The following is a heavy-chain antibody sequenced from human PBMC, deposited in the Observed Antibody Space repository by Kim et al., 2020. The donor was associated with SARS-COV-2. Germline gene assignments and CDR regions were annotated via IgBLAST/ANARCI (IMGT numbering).Heavy chain of an antibody. CDR2: TYYRSKWYN. CDR3: ARAPAAGTSLFRMGFEP. D-gene: IGHD6-13*01. CDR1: GDSVSSNSAA. V-gene: IGHV6-1*01. J-gene: IGHJ5*02. Sequence: SQTLSLTCAISGDSVSSNSAAWNWISQSPSRGLEWLGRTYYRSKWYNDYAVSVKSRITINPDTSKNQFSLQLNSVTPEDTAVYYCARAPAAGTSLFRMGFEPWGQGTLVTVSS.